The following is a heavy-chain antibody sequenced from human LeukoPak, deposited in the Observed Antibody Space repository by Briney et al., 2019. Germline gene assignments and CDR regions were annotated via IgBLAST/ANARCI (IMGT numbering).Heavy chain of an antibody. Sequence: PGGSLRLSCVTSGFTFRSYAMSWVRQAPGKGLEWVADIDPSGNVRYYVDSVKGRFTISRDNPKNSLYLQLNNLRVEDTAVFYCARDPSYGALDYWGQGTLVTVSS. CDR1: GFTFRSYA. CDR3: ARDPSYGALDY. V-gene: IGHV3-7*01. CDR2: IDPSGNVR. J-gene: IGHJ4*02. D-gene: IGHD4-17*01.